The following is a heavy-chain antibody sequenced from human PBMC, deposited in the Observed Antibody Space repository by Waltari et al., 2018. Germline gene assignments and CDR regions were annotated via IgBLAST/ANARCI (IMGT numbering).Heavy chain of an antibody. CDR2: VYYDGST. CDR3: ARHPDY. Sequence: QLQLQESGPGLVKPSETLSLTCTGSGGSISSSSYYWGWVRQPPGKELEWIGGVYYDGSTYYNPSLKSRLTISVDTPINQFSRKLTSVTAADTALYYCARHPDYWGQGTLVTVSS. CDR1: GGSISSSSYY. V-gene: IGHV4-39*01. J-gene: IGHJ4*02.